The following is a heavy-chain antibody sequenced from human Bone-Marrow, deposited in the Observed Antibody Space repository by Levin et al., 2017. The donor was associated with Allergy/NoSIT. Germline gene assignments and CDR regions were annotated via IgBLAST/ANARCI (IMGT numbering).Heavy chain of an antibody. V-gene: IGHV3-30-3*01. CDR1: GFTFSSYA. J-gene: IGHJ6*02. CDR3: ARGLAGDYYGMDV. Sequence: PGGSLRLSCAASGFTFSSYAMHWVRQAPGKGLEWVAVISYDGSNKYYADSVKGRFTISRDNSKNTLYLQMNSLRAEDTAVYYCARGLAGDYYGMDVWGQGTTVTVSS. CDR2: ISYDGSNK. D-gene: IGHD6-13*01.